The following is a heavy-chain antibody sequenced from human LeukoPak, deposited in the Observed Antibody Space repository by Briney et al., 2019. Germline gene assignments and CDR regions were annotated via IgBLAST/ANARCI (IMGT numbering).Heavy chain of an antibody. D-gene: IGHD4-23*01. CDR3: AGPDYGGNLDY. CDR2: IKPDGSEK. J-gene: IGHJ4*02. CDR1: GFTFSGYW. V-gene: IGHV3-7*03. Sequence: GGSLRLSCAASGFTFSGYWMSWVRQAPGKGLEWVANIKPDGSEKFSVDSVKGRFTISRDNAKNSLYLQMNSLRVDDTAVYYCAGPDYGGNLDYWGQGTLVTVSS.